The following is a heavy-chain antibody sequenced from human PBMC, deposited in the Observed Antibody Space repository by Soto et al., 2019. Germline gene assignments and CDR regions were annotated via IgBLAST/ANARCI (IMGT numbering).Heavy chain of an antibody. V-gene: IGHV1-18*01. CDR2: ISAYNGNT. D-gene: IGHD6-19*01. J-gene: IGHJ4*02. CDR3: ANIVAGTWVFDY. CDR1: SNTFTSYG. Sequence: ASVKVSCKASSNTFTSYGISWVRQAPGQGLEWMGWISAYNGNTNYAQKLQGRVTMTTDTSTSTAYMELRSLRSDDTAVYYCANIVAGTWVFDYWGQGTLVTVSS.